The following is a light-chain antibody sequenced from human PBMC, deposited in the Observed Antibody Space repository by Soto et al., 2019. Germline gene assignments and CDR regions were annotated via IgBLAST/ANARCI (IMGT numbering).Light chain of an antibody. V-gene: IGKV1-5*03. CDR3: QQYNTYPIT. Sequence: DIQMTQSPSTLSASVGDRVTITCRASQSISSWLAWYQQKPGEAPNLLIYKASSLESGVPSRFSGSGSGTEFTLTINSLQPDDFATYYCQQYNTYPITFGQGTRLDIK. CDR1: QSISSW. CDR2: KAS. J-gene: IGKJ5*01.